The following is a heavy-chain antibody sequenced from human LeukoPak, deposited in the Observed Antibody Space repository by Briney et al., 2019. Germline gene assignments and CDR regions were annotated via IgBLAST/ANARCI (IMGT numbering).Heavy chain of an antibody. V-gene: IGHV3-7*03. CDR1: GFTFSSYW. D-gene: IGHD3-3*01. CDR3: ARVATGYDFWSGYPPVYYYGMDV. CDR2: IKQDGSEK. J-gene: IGHJ6*02. Sequence: GGSLRLSCAASGFTFSSYWMSWVRQAPGKGLEWVANIKQDGSEKYYVDSVKGRFTISRDNAKNSLYLQMNSLRAEDTAVYYCARVATGYDFWSGYPPVYYYGMDVWGQGTTVTVSS.